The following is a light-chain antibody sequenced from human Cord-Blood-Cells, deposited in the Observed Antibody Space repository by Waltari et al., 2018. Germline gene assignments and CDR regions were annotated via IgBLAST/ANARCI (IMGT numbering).Light chain of an antibody. CDR1: QSVSSSY. CDR2: GAS. J-gene: IGKJ1*01. V-gene: IGKV3-20*01. CDR3: QQYGSSRT. Sequence: ELVLTQSPGTLSLSPGDRATLSCRPTQSVSSSYLAWYQQQPGPAPRPLIDGASSRATGIPDRVSGSGSETDFTRTISRREPEDVAVDYGQQYGSSRTFGQGTKVKMK.